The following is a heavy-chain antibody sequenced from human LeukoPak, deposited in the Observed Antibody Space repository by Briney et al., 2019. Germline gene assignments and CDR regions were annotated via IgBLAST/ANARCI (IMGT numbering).Heavy chain of an antibody. V-gene: IGHV1-69*13. D-gene: IGHD2-2*01. J-gene: IGHJ6*02. CDR2: IIPIFGTA. CDR3: ASRSTSSKRDYYYGMDV. CDR1: GGTFSIYA. Sequence: ASVKVSCKASGGTFSIYAISWVRQAPGQGLEWMGGIIPIFGTANYAQKFQGRVTITADESTSTAYMELSSLRSEDTAVYYCASRSTSSKRDYYYGMDVWGQGTTVTVSS.